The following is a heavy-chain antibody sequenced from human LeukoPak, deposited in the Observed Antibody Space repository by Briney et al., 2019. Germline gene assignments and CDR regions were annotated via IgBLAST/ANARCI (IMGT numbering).Heavy chain of an antibody. V-gene: IGHV4-34*01. J-gene: IGHJ4*02. D-gene: IGHD3-22*01. CDR3: ARGSGYYYASSGSGG. Sequence: SETLSLTCAVYGGSFSGYYWSWIRQPPGKGLEGIGEINHSGSTNYNPSLKRRVTISVDTSKNHFSLMLRSVAAAATPVYYCARGSGYYYASSGSGGWGQGTLVTVSS. CDR2: INHSGST. CDR1: GGSFSGYY.